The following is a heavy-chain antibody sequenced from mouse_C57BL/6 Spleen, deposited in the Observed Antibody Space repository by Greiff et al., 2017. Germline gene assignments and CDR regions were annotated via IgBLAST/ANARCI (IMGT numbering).Heavy chain of an antibody. CDR1: GYTFTSYW. CDR3: ARRGDYDYYYAMDY. J-gene: IGHJ4*01. D-gene: IGHD2-4*01. CDR2: IYPGSGST. Sequence: QVQLQQSGAELVKPGASVKMSCKASGYTFTSYWITWVKQRPGQGLEWIGDIYPGSGSTNYNEKFKSKATLTVDTSSSTAYMQLSSLTSEDSAVYYCARRGDYDYYYAMDYWGQGTSVTVSS. V-gene: IGHV1-55*01.